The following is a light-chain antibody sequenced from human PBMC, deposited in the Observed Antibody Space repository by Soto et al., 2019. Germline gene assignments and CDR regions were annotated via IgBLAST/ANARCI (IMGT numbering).Light chain of an antibody. V-gene: IGKV3-20*01. CDR2: GAS. Sequence: EIVMTQSPATLSVSPGERATPSCRASQSVGTYLAWYQQKPGQAPRLLIYGASSRATGIPDRFSGSGSGTDFTLTISRLEPEDFAVYYCQQYGSSTRTFGQGTKVDI. CDR1: QSVGTY. J-gene: IGKJ1*01. CDR3: QQYGSSTRT.